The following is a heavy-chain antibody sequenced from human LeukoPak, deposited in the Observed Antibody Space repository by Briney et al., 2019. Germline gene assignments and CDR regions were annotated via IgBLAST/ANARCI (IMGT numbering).Heavy chain of an antibody. CDR2: MNLKSGYT. CDR1: GYTFTTYD. D-gene: IGHD1-26*01. J-gene: IGHJ4*02. Sequence: GASVTVSFTSSGYTFTTYDINWVRQAPGQGLEWMGWMNLKSGYTSYAQEFQGRVTITSDTSTSTVYMELGSLRSDDTAVYYCARVAGSIDYWGQGTLVTVSS. V-gene: IGHV1-8*03. CDR3: ARVAGSIDY.